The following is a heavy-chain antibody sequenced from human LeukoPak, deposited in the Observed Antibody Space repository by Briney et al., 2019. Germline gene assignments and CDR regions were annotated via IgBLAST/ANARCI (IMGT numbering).Heavy chain of an antibody. Sequence: GGSLRLSCAASGFTFSDYYMSWIRQAPGKGLEWVSYISSSGSTIYYADSVKGRFTISRDNAKNSLYLQMNSLRAEDTAVYYCARALNRYYYDSSGYYYAFDPWGQGTLVTVSS. CDR2: ISSSGSTI. D-gene: IGHD3-22*01. CDR3: ARALNRYYYDSSGYYYAFDP. CDR1: GFTFSDYY. J-gene: IGHJ5*02. V-gene: IGHV3-11*04.